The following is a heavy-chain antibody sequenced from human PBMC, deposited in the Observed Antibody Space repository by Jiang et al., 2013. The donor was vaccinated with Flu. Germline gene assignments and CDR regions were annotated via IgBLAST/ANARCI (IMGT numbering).Heavy chain of an antibody. CDR3: ARMRKKYDFWSGYRDY. J-gene: IGHJ4*02. Sequence: SLKSRVTISVDTSKNQFSLKLSSVTAADTAVYYCARMRKKYDFWSGYRDYWGQGTLVTVSS. D-gene: IGHD3-3*01. V-gene: IGHV4-34*01.